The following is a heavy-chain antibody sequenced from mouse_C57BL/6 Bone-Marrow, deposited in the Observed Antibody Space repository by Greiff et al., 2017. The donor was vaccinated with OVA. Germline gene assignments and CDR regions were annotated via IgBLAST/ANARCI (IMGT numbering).Heavy chain of an antibody. Sequence: EVKLVESEGGLVQPGSSMKLSCTASGFTFSDYYMAWVRQVPEKGLEWVANINYDGSSTYYLDSLKSRFIISRDNAKNILYLRMSSLKSEDTATYYCARGGRDGYYGPMDYWGQGTSVTVSS. V-gene: IGHV5-16*01. D-gene: IGHD2-3*01. CDR2: INYDGSST. CDR1: GFTFSDYY. J-gene: IGHJ4*01. CDR3: ARGGRDGYYGPMDY.